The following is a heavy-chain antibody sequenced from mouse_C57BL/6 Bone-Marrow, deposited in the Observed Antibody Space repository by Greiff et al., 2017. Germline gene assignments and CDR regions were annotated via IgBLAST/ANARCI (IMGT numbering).Heavy chain of an antibody. D-gene: IGHD1-1*01. J-gene: IGHJ1*03. V-gene: IGHV1-19*01. Sequence: EVKLVESGPVLVKPGASVKMSCKASGYTFTDYYMNWVKQSHGKSLEWIGVINPYNGGPSYNQKFKGKATLTVDKSSSTAYMELNSLTSEDSAVYYCARSPDYYYGSSWDFDVWGTGTTVTVSS. CDR2: INPYNGGP. CDR1: GYTFTDYY. CDR3: ARSPDYYYGSSWDFDV.